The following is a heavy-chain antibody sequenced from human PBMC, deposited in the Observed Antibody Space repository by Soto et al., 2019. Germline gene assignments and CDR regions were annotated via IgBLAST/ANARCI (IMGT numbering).Heavy chain of an antibody. J-gene: IGHJ3*02. CDR2: INHSGST. CDR1: GGSFSGYY. V-gene: IGHV4-34*01. CDR3: ARLAGDSSGWEDAFDI. D-gene: IGHD6-19*01. Sequence: SETLSLICAVYGGSFSGYYWSWIRQPPGKGLEWIGEINHSGSTNYNPSLKSRVTISVDTSKNQFSLKLSSVTAADTAVYYCARLAGDSSGWEDAFDIWGQGTMVTVSS.